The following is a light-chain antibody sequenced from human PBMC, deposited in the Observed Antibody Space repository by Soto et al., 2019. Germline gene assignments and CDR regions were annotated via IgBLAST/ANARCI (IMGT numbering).Light chain of an antibody. CDR3: QQYNSYSQGT. CDR1: QSISSW. V-gene: IGKV1-5*01. J-gene: IGKJ2*02. CDR2: DAS. Sequence: DIQMTQSPSTLSASVGDRVTITCRASQSISSWLAWYQQKPGKVPKLLIYDASSLESGVPSRFSGSGSGTEFTLTISSLQPDDFATYYCQQYNSYSQGTFGQGTKVDIK.